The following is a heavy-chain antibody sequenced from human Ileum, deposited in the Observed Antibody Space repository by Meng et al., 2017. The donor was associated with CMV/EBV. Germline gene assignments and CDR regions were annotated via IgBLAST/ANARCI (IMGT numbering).Heavy chain of an antibody. CDR2: INDDGGST. Sequence: GESLKISCAASGFTFSSSWMHWVRQGPGKGLMWISRINDDGGSTSYADSVKGRFTISRDNAKNTLYLQMNSLRTEDTAVYYCARESVNLVTDSWGQGMLVTGAS. J-gene: IGHJ4*02. CDR3: ARESVNLVTDS. V-gene: IGHV3-74*01. D-gene: IGHD5-18*01. CDR1: GFTFSSSW.